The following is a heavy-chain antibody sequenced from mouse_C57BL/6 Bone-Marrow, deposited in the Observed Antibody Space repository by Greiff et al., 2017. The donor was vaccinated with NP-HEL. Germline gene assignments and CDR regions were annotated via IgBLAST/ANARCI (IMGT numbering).Heavy chain of an antibody. J-gene: IGHJ4*01. CDR3: ARVITTVVALYYYAMDY. V-gene: IGHV5-6*01. CDR1: GFTFSSYG. CDR2: ISSGGSYT. D-gene: IGHD1-1*01. Sequence: EVKLQESGGDLVKPGGSLKLSCAASGFTFSSYGMSWVRQTPDKRLEWVATISSGGSYTYYPDSVKGRFTISRDNAKNTLYLQMSSLKSEDTAMYYCARVITTVVALYYYAMDYWGQGTSVTVSS.